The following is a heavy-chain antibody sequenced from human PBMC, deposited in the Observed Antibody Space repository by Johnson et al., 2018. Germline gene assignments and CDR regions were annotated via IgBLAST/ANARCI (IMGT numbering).Heavy chain of an antibody. CDR2: ITQDGSEK. CDR3: AREGGSGSPHWFDP. CDR1: GFTFSSYW. J-gene: IGHJ5*02. D-gene: IGHD3-10*01. V-gene: IGHV3-7*01. Sequence: VQLVQSGGGLVQPGGSLRLSCAASGFTFSSYWMSWVRQAPGKGLEWVANITQDGSEKYYVDSVKGRFTISRYNAKNSLYLQMNSRRAEDTAVYYCAREGGSGSPHWFDPWGQGTLVTVSS.